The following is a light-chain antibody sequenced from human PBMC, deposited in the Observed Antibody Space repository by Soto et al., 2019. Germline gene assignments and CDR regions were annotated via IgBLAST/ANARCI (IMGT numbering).Light chain of an antibody. CDR2: WAS. Sequence: DIVMTQSPDSLAVSLGERASINCRSNQSVLYSSNDKNYLAWYQQKPGQSPKLLIYWASSRDSGVPAQFSGSGSGTEFTLTISSLQAEDVAVYYCQQYYTTPFTFGPGTIVEIK. V-gene: IGKV4-1*01. CDR1: QSVLYSSNDKNY. J-gene: IGKJ3*01. CDR3: QQYYTTPFT.